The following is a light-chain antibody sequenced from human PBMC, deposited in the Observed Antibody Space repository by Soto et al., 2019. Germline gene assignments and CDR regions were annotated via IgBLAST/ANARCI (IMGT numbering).Light chain of an antibody. J-gene: IGKJ1*01. CDR2: GAS. Sequence: IVLTQSPGTLSLSPGERTTLSCRASQSISRYLAWYQQKPGQGPSLLIYGASSRATGIPARFSGSGSGTEFTLTISSLQSEDFAVDYCQQYNNWRTFGQGTKVDI. CDR3: QQYNNWRT. CDR1: QSISRY. V-gene: IGKV3D-15*01.